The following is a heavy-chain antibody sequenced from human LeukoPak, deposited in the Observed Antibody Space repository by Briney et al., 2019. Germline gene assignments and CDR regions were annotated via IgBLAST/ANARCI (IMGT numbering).Heavy chain of an antibody. J-gene: IGHJ4*02. V-gene: IGHV3-33*06. Sequence: GGSLRLSCAASGFTCSSYGMHWVRQAPGKGLEWVAVIWYDGSNKYYADSVKGRFTISRDNSKNTLYLQMNSLRAEDTAVYYCAKGGCGGDCYYYFDYWGQGTLVTVSS. D-gene: IGHD2-21*02. CDR3: AKGGCGGDCYYYFDY. CDR1: GFTCSSYG. CDR2: IWYDGSNK.